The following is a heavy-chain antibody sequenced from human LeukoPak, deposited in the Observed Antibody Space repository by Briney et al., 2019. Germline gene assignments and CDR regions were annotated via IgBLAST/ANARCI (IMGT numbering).Heavy chain of an antibody. CDR2: IIPIFGTA. D-gene: IGHD6-19*01. CDR3: ARDQSSGWLDRFFDY. J-gene: IGHJ4*02. Sequence: ASVKVSCKASVGTFSSYAISWVRQAPGQGLEWMGGIIPIFGTANYAQKFQGRVTITADESTSTAYMELSSLRSEDTAVYYCARDQSSGWLDRFFDYWGQGTLVTVSS. V-gene: IGHV1-69*13. CDR1: VGTFSSYA.